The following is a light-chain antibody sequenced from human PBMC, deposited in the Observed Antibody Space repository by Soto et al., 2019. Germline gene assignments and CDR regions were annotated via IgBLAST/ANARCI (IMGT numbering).Light chain of an antibody. Sequence: EIVLTQSPGTLSLSPGERATLSCRTSQSVSSKLAWYQQKPGQAPRLLIYRTSNRATGIPDRFSGSGSGTDFTLTISRLEPEDFAVYWCQQYDSSPRTFGQGTKVDIK. CDR3: QQYDSSPRT. J-gene: IGKJ1*01. CDR1: QSVSSK. V-gene: IGKV3-20*01. CDR2: RTS.